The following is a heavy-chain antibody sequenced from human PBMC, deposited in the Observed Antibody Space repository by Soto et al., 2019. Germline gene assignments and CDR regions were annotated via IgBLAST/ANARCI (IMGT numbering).Heavy chain of an antibody. J-gene: IGHJ6*02. CDR3: ARGAAVAGDYYGMDV. CDR2: IYYSGST. Sequence: ASETLSLTCTVSGGSISSYYWSWIRQPPGKGLEWIGYIYYSGSTNYNPSLKSRVTISVDTSKNQFSLKLSSVTAADTAVYYCARGAAVAGDYYGMDVWGQGTTVTVSS. CDR1: GGSISSYY. V-gene: IGHV4-59*01. D-gene: IGHD6-19*01.